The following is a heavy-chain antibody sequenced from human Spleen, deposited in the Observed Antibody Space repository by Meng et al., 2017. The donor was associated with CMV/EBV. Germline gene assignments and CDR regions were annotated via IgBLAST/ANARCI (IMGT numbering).Heavy chain of an antibody. V-gene: IGHV3-7*01. Sequence: FIFSSYWMSWVRQALGKGLEWVANIKQDGSQKDYVDSVKGRFTLSRDNAKNSLYLQMESLRAEDTAVYYCATSLTYCSSSNCYRAFDNWGQGTLVTVSS. D-gene: IGHD2-2*01. CDR1: FIFSSYW. J-gene: IGHJ4*02. CDR3: ATSLTYCSSSNCYRAFDN. CDR2: IKQDGSQK.